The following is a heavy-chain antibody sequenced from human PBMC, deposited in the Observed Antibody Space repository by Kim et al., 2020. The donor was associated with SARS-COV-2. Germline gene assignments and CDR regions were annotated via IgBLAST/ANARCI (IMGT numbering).Heavy chain of an antibody. CDR2: IYPGDSDT. D-gene: IGHD2-15*01. Sequence: GESLKISCKGSGYSFTSYWIGWVRQMPGKGLELVGIIYPGDSDTRYSPSFQGQVTISADKSISTAYLQWSSLKASDTAMYYCARITRDYCSGGSCYTPLYFDYWGQGTLVTVSS. J-gene: IGHJ4*02. CDR3: ARITRDYCSGGSCYTPLYFDY. V-gene: IGHV5-51*01. CDR1: GYSFTSYW.